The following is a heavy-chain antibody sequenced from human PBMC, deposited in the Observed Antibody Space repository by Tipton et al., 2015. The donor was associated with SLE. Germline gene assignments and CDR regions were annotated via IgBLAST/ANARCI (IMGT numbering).Heavy chain of an antibody. CDR3: ARDEYRYDTTGYHLLGHFDF. Sequence: PGLVKPSGTLSLNCAVSGGSISSTNWWSWVRQPPGQGLEWIGDINHSGGTNYTPSLKNRVTISVDTSRSQFSLTLTSMTAADTAVYYCARDEYRYDTTGYHLLGHFDFWGQGTLVTVSS. D-gene: IGHD3-22*01. CDR1: GGSISSTNW. CDR2: INHSGGT. J-gene: IGHJ4*02. V-gene: IGHV4-4*02.